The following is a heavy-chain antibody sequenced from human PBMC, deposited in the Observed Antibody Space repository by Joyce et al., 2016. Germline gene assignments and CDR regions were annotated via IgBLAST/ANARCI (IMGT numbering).Heavy chain of an antibody. J-gene: IGHJ4*02. V-gene: IGHV3-30*18. D-gene: IGHD6-25*01. CDR2: ISYDGSDK. CDR3: AKILTATYSSGWFLDY. Sequence: QVQLVESGGGVVQPGRSLRLSCAASGLTLSNYGVHWVRQAPGKGLEGVAVISYDGSDKYYADSVKGRFTISRDNSKNTVFLEMNSLRTEDTAVYYCAKILTATYSSGWFLDYWGQGTLVTVSS. CDR1: GLTLSNYG.